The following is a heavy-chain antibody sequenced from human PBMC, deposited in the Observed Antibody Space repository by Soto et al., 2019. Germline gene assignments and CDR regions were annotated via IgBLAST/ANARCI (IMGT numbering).Heavy chain of an antibody. V-gene: IGHV1-46*01. J-gene: IGHJ5*02. CDR3: ARLLSQDYYDSSGYYYRRWFDP. CDR2: INPSGGST. CDR1: GYTFTSYY. D-gene: IGHD3-22*01. Sequence: ASVKVSCKASGYTFTSYYMHWVRQAPGQGLEWMGIINPSGGSTSYAQKFQGRVTMTRDTSTSTVYMGLSSLRSEDTAVYYCARLLSQDYYDSSGYYYRRWFDPWGQGTLVTVSS.